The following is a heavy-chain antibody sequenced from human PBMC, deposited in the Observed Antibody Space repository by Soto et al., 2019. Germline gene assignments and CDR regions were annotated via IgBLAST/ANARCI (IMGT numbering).Heavy chain of an antibody. CDR1: GYKFTSYA. J-gene: IGHJ3*02. Sequence: QVQLVQSGAEVKKSGASVKVSCKASGYKFTSYALHWVRQAPGQRLEWMGWINAGNGKATYSQNFQGRVTITRDTSASTAYMELSSLRSEDTAVYYCARGGQVVSVACDIWGQGTMVPVSS. CDR3: ARGGQVVSVACDI. D-gene: IGHD2-15*01. V-gene: IGHV1-3*01. CDR2: INAGNGKA.